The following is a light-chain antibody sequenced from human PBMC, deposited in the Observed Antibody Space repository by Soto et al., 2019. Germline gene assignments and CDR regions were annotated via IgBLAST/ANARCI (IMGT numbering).Light chain of an antibody. J-gene: IGKJ5*01. CDR3: QQYGRSPIT. Sequence: EIVLTQSPGTLSLSPGGRGTLSCRASQSVGSSYLAWYQQKTGQGPRXXIHDTSSRAIGIPDRLSAIKYGTTGTLNLRRMEPEDGGMYYGQQYGRSPITFGQGTRLDI. CDR1: QSVGSSY. CDR2: DTS. V-gene: IGKV3-20*01.